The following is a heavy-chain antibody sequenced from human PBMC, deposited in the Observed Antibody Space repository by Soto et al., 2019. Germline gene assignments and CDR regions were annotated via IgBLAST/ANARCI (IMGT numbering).Heavy chain of an antibody. D-gene: IGHD2-21*01. V-gene: IGHV3-21*01. J-gene: IGHJ3*02. CDR3: ARESGVVVIATHGNDAFDI. Sequence: GGSLRLSCAASGFTFSSYSMNWVRQAPGKGLEWVSSISSSSSYIYYADSVKGRFTISRDNAKNSLYLQMNSLRAEDTAVYYCARESGVVVIATHGNDAFDIWGQGTMVTVSS. CDR2: ISSSSSYI. CDR1: GFTFSSYS.